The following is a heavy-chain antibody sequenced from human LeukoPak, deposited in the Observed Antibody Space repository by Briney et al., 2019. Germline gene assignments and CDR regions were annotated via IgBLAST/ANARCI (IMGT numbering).Heavy chain of an antibody. CDR3: ARDPGDFKEDY. J-gene: IGHJ4*02. CDR1: GFTFSSYN. CDR2: ISSGGSTI. Sequence: PGGSLRLSCAASGFTFSSYNMNWVRQAPGKGLEWVSYISSGGSTIKYADSVKGRFTISRDDAKNSLYLQMNSLRADDTAVYYCARDPGDFKEDYWGQGTLVTVSS. V-gene: IGHV3-48*03. D-gene: IGHD2-21*02.